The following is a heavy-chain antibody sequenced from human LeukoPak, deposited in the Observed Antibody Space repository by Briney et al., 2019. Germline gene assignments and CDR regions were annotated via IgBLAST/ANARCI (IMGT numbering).Heavy chain of an antibody. V-gene: IGHV4-30-2*01. CDR2: VFQSGTT. J-gene: IGHJ3*02. Sequence: SQTLSLTCAVSGGSISSGDYSWSWIRQPPGKGLEWIGFVFQSGTTYYNPSLKSRVIISVDKSKNQFSLKLTSVTAADTAVYYCARDLPLGGDAFDIWGQGTLVTVSS. CDR1: GGSISSGDYS. D-gene: IGHD3-16*01. CDR3: ARDLPLGGDAFDI.